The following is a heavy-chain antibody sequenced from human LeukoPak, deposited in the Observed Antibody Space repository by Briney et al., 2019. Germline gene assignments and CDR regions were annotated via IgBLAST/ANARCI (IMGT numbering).Heavy chain of an antibody. J-gene: IGHJ3*02. Sequence: SETLSLTCTVSGGSISSGGYYWSWIRQPPGKGLEWIGYIYHSGSTYYNPSLKSRVTISVDRSKNQFSLKLSSVTAADTAVYYCARAVLAFDIWGQGTMVTVSS. CDR3: ARAVLAFDI. CDR2: IYHSGST. V-gene: IGHV4-30-2*01. CDR1: GGSISSGGYY.